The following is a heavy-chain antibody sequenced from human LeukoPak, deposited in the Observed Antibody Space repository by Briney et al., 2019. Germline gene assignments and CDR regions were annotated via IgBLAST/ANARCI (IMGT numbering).Heavy chain of an antibody. Sequence: SETLSLTCTVSGGSISSNYWSWIRQPPGKGLEWIGYIYNSGSTNYNASLNSRVTISVDTSKNQISLKLSSVTAADTAVYYCARGFDLYGAFDIWGQGTMVTVSS. CDR2: IYNSGST. CDR3: ARGFDLYGAFDI. D-gene: IGHD2-2*02. CDR1: GGSISSNY. J-gene: IGHJ3*02. V-gene: IGHV4-59*01.